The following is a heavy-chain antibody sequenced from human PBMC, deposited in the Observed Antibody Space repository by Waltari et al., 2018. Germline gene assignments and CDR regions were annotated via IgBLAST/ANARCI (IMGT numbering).Heavy chain of an antibody. D-gene: IGHD2-21*02. CDR3: ARGRGRTVVTRCLNY. CDR1: GYTFTGYY. V-gene: IGHV1-2*04. Sequence: QVQLVQSGAEVKKPGASVKVSCKASGYTFTGYYMHWVRQAPGQGLEWMGWINPNRGGTNYAQKFQGWVTMTRDTSISTAYMELSRLRSEDTAVYYCARGRGRTVVTRCLNYWGQGTLVTVSS. CDR2: INPNRGGT. J-gene: IGHJ4*02.